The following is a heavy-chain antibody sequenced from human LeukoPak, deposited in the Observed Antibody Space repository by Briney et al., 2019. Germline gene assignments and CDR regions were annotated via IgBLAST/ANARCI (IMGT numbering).Heavy chain of an antibody. J-gene: IGHJ4*02. CDR3: ARGGPFPSSSSSREYYLDY. Sequence: ASVKVSCKVSGYTLTELSMHWVRQAPGKGLEWMGWRSIYNGNTDYKLQGRVTMTTDTSTNTAYMEVRSLRSDDTAVYYCARGGPFPSSSSSREYYLDYWGQGTLVTVSS. D-gene: IGHD6-6*01. V-gene: IGHV1-18*01. CDR2: RSIYNGNT. CDR1: GYTLTELS.